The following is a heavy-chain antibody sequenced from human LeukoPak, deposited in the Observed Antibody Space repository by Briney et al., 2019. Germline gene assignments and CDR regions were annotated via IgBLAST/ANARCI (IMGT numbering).Heavy chain of an antibody. Sequence: GGSLRLSCAASGFTFSSYAMSWVRQAPGKGLEWVSAISGSGGSTYYADSVKGRFTISRDNSKNTLYLQMNSLRAEDTAVYYCARDRADSSHYYYYGMDVWGQGTTVTVSS. CDR1: GFTFSSYA. V-gene: IGHV3-23*01. D-gene: IGHD2-15*01. CDR3: ARDRADSSHYYYYGMDV. CDR2: ISGSGGST. J-gene: IGHJ6*02.